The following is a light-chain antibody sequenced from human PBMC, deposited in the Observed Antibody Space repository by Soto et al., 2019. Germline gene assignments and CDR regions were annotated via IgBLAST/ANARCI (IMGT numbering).Light chain of an antibody. V-gene: IGKV3-20*01. Sequence: EIALTQSPGTLALSTADRATLYCRSSQRVSSSYLAWYQQNPGQAPRLLIYDASSRATGLPDRFSGSGSGTDFTLTISRLEPEDFAVYYCHQYNNSPRTFGQGTKVDIK. CDR1: QRVSSSY. CDR3: HQYNNSPRT. CDR2: DAS. J-gene: IGKJ1*01.